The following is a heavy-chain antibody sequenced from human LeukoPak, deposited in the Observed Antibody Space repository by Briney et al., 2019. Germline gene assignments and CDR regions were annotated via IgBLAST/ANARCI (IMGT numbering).Heavy chain of an antibody. CDR3: AKDIGVTGLTMDV. D-gene: IGHD6-19*01. Sequence: GGSLRLSCAASGFTFSSYWMTWVRQALGKGLEWVAFIRYDGSNKYYADSVKGRFTISRDNSKNTLYLQMNSLRAEDTAVYYCAKDIGVTGLTMDVWGKGTTVTISS. CDR1: GFTFSSYW. CDR2: IRYDGSNK. J-gene: IGHJ6*04. V-gene: IGHV3-30*02.